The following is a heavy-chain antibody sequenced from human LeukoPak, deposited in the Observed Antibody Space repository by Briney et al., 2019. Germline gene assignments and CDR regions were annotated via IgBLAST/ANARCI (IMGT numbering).Heavy chain of an antibody. J-gene: IGHJ4*02. CDR1: GFTFDDYA. CDR2: ISWNSGGI. Sequence: PGRSLRLSCAASGFTFDDYAMHWVRHAPGKGLEWVSGISWNSGGIGYADSVKGRFTISRDNAKGSLYLQMNSLRAEDTALYYCAARIAAAQFDYWGQGTLVTVSA. D-gene: IGHD6-13*01. V-gene: IGHV3-9*01. CDR3: AARIAAAQFDY.